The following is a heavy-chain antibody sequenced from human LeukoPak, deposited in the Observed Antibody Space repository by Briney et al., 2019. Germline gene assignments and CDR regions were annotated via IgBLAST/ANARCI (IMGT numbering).Heavy chain of an antibody. CDR1: GGTFSSYP. D-gene: IGHD6-13*01. Sequence: SVKVSCKASGGTFSSYPISWVRQAPGQGLAWMGGIIPMFGTTNYAQKFQGRVTITADESTSTAYMELSSLRSEDTAVYYCARTMGSSSWSFDYWGQGTLVTVSS. V-gene: IGHV1-69*13. J-gene: IGHJ4*02. CDR2: IIPMFGTT. CDR3: ARTMGSSSWSFDY.